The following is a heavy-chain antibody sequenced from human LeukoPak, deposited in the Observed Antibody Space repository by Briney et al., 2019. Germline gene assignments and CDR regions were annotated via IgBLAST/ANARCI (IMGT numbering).Heavy chain of an antibody. V-gene: IGHV3-21*01. D-gene: IGHD3-22*01. J-gene: IGHJ6*02. CDR1: RFTFSSYS. CDR3: ARDEYYYDSSGYYYYYYGMDV. Sequence: PGGSLRLSCAASRFTFSSYSMTWVRQAPGKGLEWVSSISSSGSYIYYADSLKGRFTISRDNAKNSLYLQMNSLRAEDTAVYYCARDEYYYDSSGYYYYYYGMDVWGQGTTVTVSS. CDR2: ISSSGSYI.